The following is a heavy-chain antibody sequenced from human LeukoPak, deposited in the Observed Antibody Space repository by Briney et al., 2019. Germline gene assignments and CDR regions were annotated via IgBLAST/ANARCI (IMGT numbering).Heavy chain of an antibody. Sequence: GGSLRLSCVGSGFTFSDAWMSWVRQAPGKGLEWVGRIKSKSDGGTIDYAAPVKGRFTISRDDSRNTLYLQMNSLKTEDTAVYYCTTRRQDGWWGQGTLVAVS. CDR1: GFTFSDAW. CDR3: TTRRQDGW. J-gene: IGHJ4*02. CDR2: IKSKSDGGTI. V-gene: IGHV3-15*01. D-gene: IGHD2-15*01.